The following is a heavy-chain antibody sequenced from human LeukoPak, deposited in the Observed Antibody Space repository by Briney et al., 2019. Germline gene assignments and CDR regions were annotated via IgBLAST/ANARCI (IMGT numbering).Heavy chain of an antibody. V-gene: IGHV1-2*04. CDR2: INPNSGGT. D-gene: IGHD1-26*01. Sequence: ASVKVSCKASGYTFTGYYMHWVRQAPGQGLEWMGWINPNSGGTNYAQKFQGWVTMTRDTSISTAYMELSRLRSEDTAVYYCARERLRRVGARHDAFDIWGQGTMVTVSS. J-gene: IGHJ3*02. CDR3: ARERLRRVGARHDAFDI. CDR1: GYTFTGYY.